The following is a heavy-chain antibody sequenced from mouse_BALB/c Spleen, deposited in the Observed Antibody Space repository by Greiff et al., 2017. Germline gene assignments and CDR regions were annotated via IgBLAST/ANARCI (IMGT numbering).Heavy chain of an antibody. CDR2: IYPYNGGT. CDR3: AREDGNYFDY. V-gene: IGHV1S29*02. CDR1: GYTFTDYN. D-gene: IGHD2-1*01. J-gene: IGHJ2*01. Sequence: EVKLVESGPELVKPGASVKISCKASGYTFTDYNMHWVKQSHGKSLEWIGYIYPYNGGTGYNQKFKSKATLTVDNSSSTAYMELRSLTSEDSAVYYCAREDGNYFDYWGQGTTLTVSS.